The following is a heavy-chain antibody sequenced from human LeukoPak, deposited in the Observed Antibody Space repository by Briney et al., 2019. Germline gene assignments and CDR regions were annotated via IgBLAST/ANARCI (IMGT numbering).Heavy chain of an antibody. CDR1: GFTFDDYA. CDR2: ISGDGGST. CDR3: AKEIFKYYGSGSLPY. D-gene: IGHD3-10*01. V-gene: IGHV3-43*02. J-gene: IGHJ4*02. Sequence: GGSLRLFCAASGFTFDDYAMHWVRQAPGKGLEWVSLISGDGGSTYYADSVKGRFTISRDNSKNSPYLQMNSLRTADPALYYRAKEIFKYYGSGSLPYWGQGTLVTVSS.